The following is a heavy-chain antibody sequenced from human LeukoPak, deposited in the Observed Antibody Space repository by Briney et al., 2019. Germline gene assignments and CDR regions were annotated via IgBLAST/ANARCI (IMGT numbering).Heavy chain of an antibody. CDR3: ARDPPRRSDF. Sequence: PGGSLRLSCAASGFTFSNFLMTWVRHSPGKGLEWVASINEDGSRELYVDSAKGRFSISRDNANNALSLQMNSLRVEDTAVYHCARDPPRRSDFWGQGTLVTVSS. CDR1: GFTFSNFL. CDR2: INEDGSRE. J-gene: IGHJ4*02. V-gene: IGHV3-7*01.